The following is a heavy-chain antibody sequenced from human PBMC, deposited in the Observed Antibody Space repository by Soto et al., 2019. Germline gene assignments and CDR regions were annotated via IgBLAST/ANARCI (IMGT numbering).Heavy chain of an antibody. J-gene: IGHJ6*02. CDR1: GGSFSGYY. CDR2: INHSGST. Sequence: LSLTCAVYGGSFSGYYWSWIRQPPGKGLEWIGEINHSGSTNYNPSLKSRVTISVDTSKNQFSLKLSSVTAADTAVYYCARATLWFGEPHNYYYYGMDVWGQGTTVTVSS. V-gene: IGHV4-34*01. CDR3: ARATLWFGEPHNYYYYGMDV. D-gene: IGHD3-10*01.